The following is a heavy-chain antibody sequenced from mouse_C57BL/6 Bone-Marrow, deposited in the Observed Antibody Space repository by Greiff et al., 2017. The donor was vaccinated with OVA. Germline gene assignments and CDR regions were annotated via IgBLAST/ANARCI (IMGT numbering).Heavy chain of an antibody. Sequence: EVKLVESGGGLVQPKGSLKLSCAASGFSFNTYAMNWVRQAPGKGLEWVARIRSKSNNYATYYADSVKDRFTISRDDSESMLYLQMNNVKTEDTAMYYCVRQGGNSYAMDYWGQGTSVTVSS. CDR1: GFSFNTYA. D-gene: IGHD2-1*01. CDR3: VRQGGNSYAMDY. V-gene: IGHV10-1*01. J-gene: IGHJ4*01. CDR2: IRSKSNNYAT.